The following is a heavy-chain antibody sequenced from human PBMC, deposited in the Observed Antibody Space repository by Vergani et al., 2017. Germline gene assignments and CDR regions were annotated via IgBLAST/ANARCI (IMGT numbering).Heavy chain of an antibody. CDR1: GFTFGDYA. D-gene: IGHD2-2*01. CDR3: TRGSTILGYYYYYYMDV. V-gene: IGHV3-49*03. Sequence: EVQLVESGGGLVQPGRSLRLSCTASGFTFGDYAMSWFRQAPGKGLEWVGFIRSKAYGGTTEYAASVKGRFTISRDDSKSIAYLQMNSLKTEDTAVYYCTRGSTILGYYYYYYMDVWGKGTTVTVSS. CDR2: IRSKAYGGTT. J-gene: IGHJ6*03.